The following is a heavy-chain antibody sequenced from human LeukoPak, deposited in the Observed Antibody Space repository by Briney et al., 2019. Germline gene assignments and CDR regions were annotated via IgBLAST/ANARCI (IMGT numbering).Heavy chain of an antibody. CDR3: ARDRGSGGALQDPYYYYYGMDV. CDR2: TYYRSKWYN. J-gene: IGHJ6*02. CDR1: GDSVSSNSAA. D-gene: IGHD1-26*01. V-gene: IGHV6-1*01. Sequence: SQTLSLTCAISGDSVSSNSAAWNWIRQSPSRGLEWLGRTYYRSKWYNDYAVSVKSRITINPDTSKNQFSPQLNSVTPEDTAVCYCARDRGSGGALQDPYYYYYGMDVWGQGTTVTVSS.